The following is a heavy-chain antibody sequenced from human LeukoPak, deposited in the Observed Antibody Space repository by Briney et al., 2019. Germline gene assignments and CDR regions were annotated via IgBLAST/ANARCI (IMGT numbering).Heavy chain of an antibody. J-gene: IGHJ6*04. Sequence: GRPLRLSCAASGFTFSSYGMHWVRQAPGKGLEWVAVIWYDGSNKYYADSVKGRFTISRDNSKNTLYPQMNSLRAEDTAVYYCAREHVCSSTSYSYYYYYGMDVWGKGTTVTVSS. CDR3: AREHVCSSTSYSYYYYYGMDV. D-gene: IGHD2-2*01. CDR1: GFTFSSYG. V-gene: IGHV3-33*01. CDR2: IWYDGSNK.